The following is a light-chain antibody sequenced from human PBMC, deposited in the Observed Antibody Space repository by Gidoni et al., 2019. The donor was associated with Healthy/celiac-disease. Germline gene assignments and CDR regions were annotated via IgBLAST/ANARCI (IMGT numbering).Light chain of an antibody. J-gene: IGKJ5*01. CDR2: AAS. CDR1: QGISSS. V-gene: IGKV1-9*01. CDR3: QQLNSYRVT. Sequence: DIQLTQSPSFLSASVGDRVTITCRASQGISSSLAWYQQTPGKAPKLLIDAASTLQSGVPSRFSGSGSGTEFTLTISSLQPEDFATYYCQQLNSYRVTFGQGTRLEIK.